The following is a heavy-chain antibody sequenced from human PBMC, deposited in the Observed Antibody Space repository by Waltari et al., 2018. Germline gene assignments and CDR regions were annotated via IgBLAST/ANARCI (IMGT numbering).Heavy chain of an antibody. CDR2: VSVYDENT. J-gene: IGHJ6*02. D-gene: IGHD6-13*01. CDR3: AYSDYRSSWYTMDV. Sequence: VKLVQSGGEVKKPGASVKVSCKASGYTFISNGISWVRQAPGQGLEWVGWVSVYDENTKYARKLQGRVSLTADTATNTAYMELTSLTADDTAVYYCAYSDYRSSWYTMDVWGQGTTVSVSS. V-gene: IGHV1-18*01. CDR1: GYTFISNG.